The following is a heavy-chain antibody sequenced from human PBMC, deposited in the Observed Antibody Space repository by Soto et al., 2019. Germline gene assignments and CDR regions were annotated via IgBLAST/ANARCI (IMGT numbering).Heavy chain of an antibody. CDR3: ARDRLPMVVVVTGWFDP. D-gene: IGHD3-22*01. V-gene: IGHV3-11*01. Sequence: GGSLRLSCAASGFSFRDYYMSWIRQAPGKGLEWISYISGSGNTIYYADSVKGRFIISRDNAKNSLFLQMNSLRADDTAVYYCARDRLPMVVVVTGWFDPWGQGT. CDR1: GFSFRDYY. J-gene: IGHJ5*02. CDR2: ISGSGNTI.